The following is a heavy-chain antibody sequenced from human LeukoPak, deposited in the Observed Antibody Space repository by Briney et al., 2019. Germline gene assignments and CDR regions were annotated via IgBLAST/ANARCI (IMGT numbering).Heavy chain of an antibody. Sequence: PQTLSLTCAVSGGALSRYYWSWVRQPAGPGLEWIGRIYTSGSTNYNPSLKSRVTMSVDTSKNHSSLKLSSVTAADTAVNYCARDDRDSYGSDAFDICGQGAMVTVSP. CDR2: IYTSGST. V-gene: IGHV4-4*07. CDR3: ARDDRDSYGSDAFDI. D-gene: IGHD5-18*01. J-gene: IGHJ3*02. CDR1: GGALSRYY.